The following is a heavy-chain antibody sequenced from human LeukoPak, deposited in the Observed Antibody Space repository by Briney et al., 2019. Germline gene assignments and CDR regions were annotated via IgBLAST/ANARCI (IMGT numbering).Heavy chain of an antibody. CDR1: GFTFSSYV. J-gene: IGHJ4*02. Sequence: HPGGSLRLSWAASGFTFSSYVMSWVRQAPGKGLEWVSGISGTGGSTYYADSVKGRFTISRDNSKNTLYLQMNSLRAEDTAVYFCAKDRSRYCSSTSCYGPGDYWGQGTLVTVSS. CDR2: ISGTGGST. CDR3: AKDRSRYCSSTSCYGPGDY. D-gene: IGHD2-2*01. V-gene: IGHV3-23*01.